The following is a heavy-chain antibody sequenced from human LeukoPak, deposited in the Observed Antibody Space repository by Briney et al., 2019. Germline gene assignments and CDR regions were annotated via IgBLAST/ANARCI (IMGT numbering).Heavy chain of an antibody. Sequence: PSETLSLTCTVSGGSISSGGYYWSWIRQPPGKGLEWIGYIYYSGSTNYNPSLKSRVTISVDTSKNQFSLKLSSVTPEDTAVYYCARVSSPWSPRDAFDIWGQGTMVTVSS. CDR3: ARVSSPWSPRDAFDI. J-gene: IGHJ3*02. CDR2: IYYSGST. V-gene: IGHV4-61*08. CDR1: GGSISSGGYY. D-gene: IGHD1-26*01.